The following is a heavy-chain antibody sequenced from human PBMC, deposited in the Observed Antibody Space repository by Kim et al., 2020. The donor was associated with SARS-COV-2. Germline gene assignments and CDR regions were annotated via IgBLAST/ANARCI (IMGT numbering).Heavy chain of an antibody. Sequence: GGSLRLSCAASGFSLSSYSMNWVRQAPGKGLEWVSYISSSGSTIDYADSVKGRFTISRDNAKNSLLLQMNSLRDEETAVYYCARLRGYSYGYADHWGQGTLVSVSS. V-gene: IGHV3-48*02. CDR2: ISSSGSTI. CDR1: GFSLSSYS. J-gene: IGHJ4*02. CDR3: ARLRGYSYGYADH. D-gene: IGHD5-18*01.